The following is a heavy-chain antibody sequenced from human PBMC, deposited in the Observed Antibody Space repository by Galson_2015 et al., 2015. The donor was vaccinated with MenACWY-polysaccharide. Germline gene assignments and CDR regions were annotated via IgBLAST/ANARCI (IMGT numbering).Heavy chain of an antibody. Sequence: SLRLPCAASGFAFNNFAMSWVRQAPGKGLEWVSAISGNGDNTYYADSVRGRFTISRDTSRNTLYLQMRSLRADDTALYYCARAGIRDVVPTARFSPAPDYWGQGTLVTVSS. CDR3: ARAGIRDVVPTARFSPAPDY. D-gene: IGHD3-3*01. CDR1: GFAFNNFA. CDR2: ISGNGDNT. J-gene: IGHJ4*02. V-gene: IGHV3-23*01.